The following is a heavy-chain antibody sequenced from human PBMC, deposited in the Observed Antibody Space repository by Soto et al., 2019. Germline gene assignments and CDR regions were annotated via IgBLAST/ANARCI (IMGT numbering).Heavy chain of an antibody. J-gene: IGHJ1*01. CDR1: GYPFTSYA. D-gene: IGHD6-13*01. Sequence: GASVKLSCKSSGYPFTSYAMHWVRQAPGQRLEWMGWINAGNGNTKYSQKFQGRVTITRDTSASTAYMELSSLRSEDTAVYYCARDSAAGNYLQHWGQGTLVTVSS. CDR2: INAGNGNT. V-gene: IGHV1-3*01. CDR3: ARDSAAGNYLQH.